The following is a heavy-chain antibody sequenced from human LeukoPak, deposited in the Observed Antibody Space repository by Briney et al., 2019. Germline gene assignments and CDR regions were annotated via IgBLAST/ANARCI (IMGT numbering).Heavy chain of an antibody. CDR1: GFTFSGSW. CDR3: ARFISGWYDY. D-gene: IGHD6-19*01. Sequence: PGGSLRLSSAASGFTFSGSWMTWVRQAPGKGLELVANIKQDGSEKYYVDSVKGRFTISRDNAKNSLYLQMNSLRAEDTAVYYCARFISGWYDYWGQGTLVTVSS. J-gene: IGHJ4*02. V-gene: IGHV3-7*01. CDR2: IKQDGSEK.